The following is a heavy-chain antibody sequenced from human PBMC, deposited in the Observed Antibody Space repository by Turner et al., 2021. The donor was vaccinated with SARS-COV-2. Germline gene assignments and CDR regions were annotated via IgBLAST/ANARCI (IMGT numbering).Heavy chain of an antibody. V-gene: IGHV3-74*01. CDR2: INSEGSST. CDR3: ARDVITATPGLDY. D-gene: IGHD2-15*01. Sequence: EVQLVESGGGIVQPGGSLRLSCAASGFTFSSYRMHWVRQAPGKGLVWVSRINSEGSSTSYADSVKGRFTISRDNAKNTLYLQMNSLRAEDTAVYYCARDVITATPGLDYWGQGTLVTVSS. J-gene: IGHJ4*02. CDR1: GFTFSSYR.